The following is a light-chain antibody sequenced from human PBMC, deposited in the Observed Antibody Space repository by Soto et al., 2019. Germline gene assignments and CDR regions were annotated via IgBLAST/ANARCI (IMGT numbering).Light chain of an antibody. V-gene: IGKV3-15*01. CDR1: QSVSNN. J-gene: IGKJ1*01. CDR2: GAS. CDR3: QQFNNWPPWT. Sequence: EIVMTQSPATLSVSPGERATLSCRASQSVSNNLAWYQQKPGQAPRLLIYGASTRATGIPARFSGSGSGTEFTLTISSLQSEDFAVYYCQQFNNWPPWTFGQGTKVEIK.